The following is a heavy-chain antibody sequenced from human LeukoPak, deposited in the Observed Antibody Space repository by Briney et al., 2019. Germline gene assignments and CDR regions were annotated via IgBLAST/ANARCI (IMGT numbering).Heavy chain of an antibody. D-gene: IGHD4/OR15-4a*01. V-gene: IGHV3-7*01. CDR1: GFTFSTYW. CDR2: LNRDGSEA. J-gene: IGHJ4*02. CDR3: ARDFGPNSIDY. Sequence: GGSLRLSCTASGFTFSTYWMSWIRQTPEKGLEWVANLNRDGSEAYYLDSVKGRFTISRDNAKNSVYLQMNSLRADDTAVYYCARDFGPNSIDYWGQGTLVTVSS.